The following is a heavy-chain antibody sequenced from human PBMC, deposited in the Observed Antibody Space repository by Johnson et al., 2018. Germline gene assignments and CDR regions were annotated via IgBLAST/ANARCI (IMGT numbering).Heavy chain of an antibody. CDR3: ARGRLQLPPHSNFYMAV. V-gene: IGHV4-34*01. J-gene: IGHJ6*03. CDR2: INHSGST. D-gene: IGHD5-24*01. CDR1: GGSFSGYY. Sequence: QVQLQQWGAGLLKPSETLSLTCAVYGGSFSGYYWSWIRQPPGKGLEWIGEINHSGSTNYNPSLKSRVTMSVDTSKNQLSLNLTSVTAADTAVYYCARGRLQLPPHSNFYMAVWGKGTTVTGSS.